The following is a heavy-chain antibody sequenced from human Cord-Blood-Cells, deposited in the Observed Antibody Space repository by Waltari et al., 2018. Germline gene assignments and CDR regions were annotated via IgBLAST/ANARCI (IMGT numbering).Heavy chain of an antibody. CDR1: GFTFRRYR. CDR2: IKQDGSEK. J-gene: IGHJ4*02. Sequence: EVQLVESGGGLVQPVGSVSLSCAASGFTFRRYRMSWVRQAPGKGLEWVANIKQDGSEKYYVDSVKGRFTISRDNAKNSLYLQMNSLRAEDTAVYYCARDDYWGQGTLVTVSS. CDR3: ARDDY. V-gene: IGHV3-7*01.